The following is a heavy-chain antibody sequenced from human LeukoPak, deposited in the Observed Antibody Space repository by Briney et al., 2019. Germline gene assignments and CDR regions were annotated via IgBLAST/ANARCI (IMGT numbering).Heavy chain of an antibody. V-gene: IGHV4-59*11. CDR3: ARDRWRKNYYDSSGDAFDI. Sequence: SETQSLTCTVSGGSISSHYWSWIRQPPGKGLEWIGYIYYSGSTNYNPSLKSRVTISVDTSKNQFSLKLSSVTAADTAVYYCARDRWRKNYYDSSGDAFDIWGQGTMVTVSS. CDR2: IYYSGST. D-gene: IGHD3-22*01. CDR1: GGSISSHY. J-gene: IGHJ3*02.